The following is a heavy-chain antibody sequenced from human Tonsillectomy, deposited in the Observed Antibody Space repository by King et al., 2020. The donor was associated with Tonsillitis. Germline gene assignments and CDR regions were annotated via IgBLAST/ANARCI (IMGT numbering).Heavy chain of an antibody. CDR3: ARRGIINYGMDV. D-gene: IGHD2-15*01. J-gene: IGHJ6*02. CDR1: GGTFNNYG. Sequence: QLVQSGAEVKKPGSSLKVSCKASGGTFNNYGISWVRHAPGQGLEWMGGIIPIFGATNYAQKFQGRVTITADESTRTAYMELSSLRSDDTAVYYCARRGIINYGMDVWGQGTTVIVSS. CDR2: IIPIFGAT. V-gene: IGHV1-69*01.